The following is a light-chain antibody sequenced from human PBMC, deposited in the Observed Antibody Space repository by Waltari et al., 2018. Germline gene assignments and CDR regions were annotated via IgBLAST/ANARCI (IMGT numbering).Light chain of an antibody. J-gene: IGKJ1*01. CDR3: HQSTNLPWT. CDR2: SAT. V-gene: IGKV6-21*01. CDR1: QSIGTG. Sequence: EIVLTQSPDFQSVTPKEKVTITCRASQSIGTGSHCYQQKPHQSPKLLIKSATQSFSGVPSGFSGSGSGTDFTLTINSLEAEDAATYYCHQSTNLPWTFGQGTKVEIK.